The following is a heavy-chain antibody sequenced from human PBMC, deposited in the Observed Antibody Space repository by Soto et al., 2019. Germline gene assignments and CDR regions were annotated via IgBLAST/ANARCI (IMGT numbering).Heavy chain of an antibody. V-gene: IGHV1-18*01. D-gene: IGHD4-17*01. CDR3: ARKGEDDYGDYWFDP. CDR1: GYTFTSYG. J-gene: IGHJ5*02. CDR2: ISAYNGNT. Sequence: ASVKVSCKASGYTFTSYGISWVRQAPGQGLEWMGWISAYNGNTNYAQKIQGRVTMTTDTSTSTAYMELRSLRSDDTAVYYCARKGEDDYGDYWFDPWGQGTLVTVSS.